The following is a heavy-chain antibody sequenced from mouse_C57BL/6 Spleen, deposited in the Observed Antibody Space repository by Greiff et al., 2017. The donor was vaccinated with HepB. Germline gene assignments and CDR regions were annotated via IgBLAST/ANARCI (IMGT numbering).Heavy chain of an antibody. V-gene: IGHV1-15*01. Sequence: VQLQQSGAELVRPGASVTLSCKASGYTFTDYEMHWVKQTPVHGLEWIGAIDPETGGTAYNQKFKGKAILTADKSSSTAYMELRSLTSEDSAVYYCTSGLYDGYSYWGQGTTLTVSS. D-gene: IGHD2-3*01. J-gene: IGHJ2*01. CDR2: IDPETGGT. CDR1: GYTFTDYE. CDR3: TSGLYDGYSY.